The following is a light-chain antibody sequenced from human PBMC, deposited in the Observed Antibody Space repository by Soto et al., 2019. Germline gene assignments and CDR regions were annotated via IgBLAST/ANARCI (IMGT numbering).Light chain of an antibody. CDR2: GAS. J-gene: IGKJ1*01. V-gene: IGKV3D-15*01. CDR3: HQYDNWPRT. CDR1: QSVSSN. Sequence: EIVMTQSPATLSVSPGERATLSCRASQSVSSNLAWYQQKPGQAPRLLIYGASNRATGIPDRFSGSGSGTDFTLTISSLQSEDFAVYYCHQYDNWPRTFGQGTKVDIK.